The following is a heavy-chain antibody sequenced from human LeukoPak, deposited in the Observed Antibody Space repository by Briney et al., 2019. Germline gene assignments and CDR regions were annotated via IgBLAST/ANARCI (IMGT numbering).Heavy chain of an antibody. V-gene: IGHV4-59*12. J-gene: IGHJ5*02. D-gene: IGHD2-15*01. CDR2: IYYSGST. Sequence: SETLSLTCTVSGGSISIYYWSWIRQPPGKGLEWIGYIYYSGSTNYNPSLKSRVTISVDTSKNQFSLKLSSVTAADTAVYYCARAPEDCSGGSCFDPWGQGTLVTVSS. CDR3: ARAPEDCSGGSCFDP. CDR1: GGSISIYY.